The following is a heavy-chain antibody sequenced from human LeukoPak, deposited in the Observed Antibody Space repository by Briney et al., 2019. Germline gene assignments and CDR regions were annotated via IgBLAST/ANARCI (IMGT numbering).Heavy chain of an antibody. CDR2: TSADGGTT. V-gene: IGHV3-23*01. D-gene: IGHD7-27*01. CDR1: GLTFSNYA. J-gene: IGHJ4*02. CDR3: ARLIGDESF. Sequence: QPGGSLRLSCAASGLTFSNYAMSWVRQAPGKGLEWVSSTSADGGTTNYADSVKGRFTISRDNSKSTLFLQLNSLRVEDKAVYYCARLIGDESFWGQGTLVTVSS.